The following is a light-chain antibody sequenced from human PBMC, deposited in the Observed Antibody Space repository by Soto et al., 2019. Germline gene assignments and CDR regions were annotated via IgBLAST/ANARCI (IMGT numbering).Light chain of an antibody. V-gene: IGKV1-5*03. CDR3: QQYDTYGT. CDR2: KAS. CDR1: QTINSW. Sequence: DIPMTQSPSTLSASVGDRVTITCRATQTINSWLAWYQQKPGKAPKLLIYKASSLESGVPSRFSGSGSGTEFTLTISSLQPDDFATYYCQQYDTYGTFGQGTKVEIK. J-gene: IGKJ1*01.